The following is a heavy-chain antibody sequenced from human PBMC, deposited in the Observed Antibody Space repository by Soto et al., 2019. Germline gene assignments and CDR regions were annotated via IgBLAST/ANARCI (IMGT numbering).Heavy chain of an antibody. J-gene: IGHJ6*02. D-gene: IGHD6-6*01. CDR3: ASTGSSSAYYYYGMDV. CDR2: IYYSGST. Sequence: QVQLQESGPGLVKPSETLSLTCTVSGGSISSYYWSWIRQPPGKGLEWIGYIYYSGSTNYNPSLTSRVTISVDTSKSQFSLKLSSVTAADTAVYYCASTGSSSAYYYYGMDVWGQGTTVTVSS. CDR1: GGSISSYY. V-gene: IGHV4-59*01.